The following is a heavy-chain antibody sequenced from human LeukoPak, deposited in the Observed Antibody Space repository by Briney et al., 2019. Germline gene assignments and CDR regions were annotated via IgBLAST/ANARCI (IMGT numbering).Heavy chain of an antibody. V-gene: IGHV1-18*01. D-gene: IGHD1-20*01. CDR1: GYTFTSYG. Sequence: ASVKVSCKASGYTFTSYGISWVRQAPGQGREWMGWISAYNGNTNYAQKLQGRVTMTTDTSTSTAYMELRSLRSDDAAVYYCARRYNWNAGPEFDYWGQGTLVTVSS. CDR3: ARRYNWNAGPEFDY. CDR2: ISAYNGNT. J-gene: IGHJ4*02.